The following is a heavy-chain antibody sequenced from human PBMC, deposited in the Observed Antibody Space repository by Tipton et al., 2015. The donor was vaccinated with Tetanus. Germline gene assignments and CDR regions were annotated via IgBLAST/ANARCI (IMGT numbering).Heavy chain of an antibody. CDR1: RGPISSYY. CDR3: ARGITDGYNRRFDY. CDR2: ISSGNT. J-gene: IGHJ4*02. V-gene: IGHV4-4*07. D-gene: IGHD5-24*01. Sequence: TLSLTCTVSRGPISSYYWSWIRQPAGKGLEWIGHISSGNTDYSRSLKSRVTLSVDTSKNQFSLELRSVTAADTGVYYCARGITDGYNRRFDYWGRGTLVAVSP.